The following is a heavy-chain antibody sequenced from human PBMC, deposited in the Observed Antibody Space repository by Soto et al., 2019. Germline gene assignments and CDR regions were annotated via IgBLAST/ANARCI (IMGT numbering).Heavy chain of an antibody. CDR3: AQYTSGALFEN. Sequence: PGGSLRLCCAASVFTFRTHGIHWVRQPPGKGLEWLALISYDGSNKYYGDSVKGRFTISIDNSKNTLYLQMNSLRPEDTAVYYCAQYTSGALFENWGQGTLVTVSS. CDR2: ISYDGSNK. V-gene: IGHV3-30*03. CDR1: VFTFRTHG. D-gene: IGHD6-19*01. J-gene: IGHJ4*02.